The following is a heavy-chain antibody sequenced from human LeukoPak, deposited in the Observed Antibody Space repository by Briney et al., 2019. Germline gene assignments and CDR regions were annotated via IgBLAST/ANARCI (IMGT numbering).Heavy chain of an antibody. CDR3: ARGVTMVRGHFDY. CDR1: GGTFSGYA. V-gene: IGHV1-69*13. Sequence: SVKVSCKASGGTFSGYAISWVRQTPGQGLEWMGGIIPIFGTANYAQKFQGRVTITADESTSTAYMELSSLRSEDTAVYYCARGVTMVRGHFDYWGQGTLVTVSS. D-gene: IGHD3-10*01. J-gene: IGHJ4*02. CDR2: IIPIFGTA.